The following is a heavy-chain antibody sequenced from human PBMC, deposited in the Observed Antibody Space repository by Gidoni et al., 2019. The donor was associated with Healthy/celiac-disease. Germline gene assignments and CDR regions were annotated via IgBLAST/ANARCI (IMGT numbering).Heavy chain of an antibody. Sequence: QVQLQQWGAGLLKPSETLSLTCAVYGGSFSGYYWSWIRQPPGKGREWIGEINHSGSTNYNPYIKSRVTISVDTSKNQFSLKLSSVTAADTAVYYCARGKGLYDCWSGYYQSRFDYWGQGTLVTVSS. J-gene: IGHJ4*02. CDR3: ARGKGLYDCWSGYYQSRFDY. D-gene: IGHD3-3*01. V-gene: IGHV4-34*01. CDR1: GGSFSGYY. CDR2: INHSGST.